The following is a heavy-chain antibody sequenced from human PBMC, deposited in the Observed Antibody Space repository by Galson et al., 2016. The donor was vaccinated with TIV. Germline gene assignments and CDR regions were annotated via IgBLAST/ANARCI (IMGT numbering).Heavy chain of an antibody. Sequence: SLRLSCAASGLTVSNNYLTWVRQAPGKGLEWVSIISGGGDTYHADSVKGRFTISRDNAKNTLYLQMNSLRAEDTAVYFCARDRRYCGNYCYLYYYYGMDVWGQGTTVTVSS. J-gene: IGHJ6*02. CDR1: GLTVSNNY. V-gene: IGHV3-66*02. CDR2: ISGGGDT. CDR3: ARDRRYCGNYCYLYYYYGMDV. D-gene: IGHD2-21*02.